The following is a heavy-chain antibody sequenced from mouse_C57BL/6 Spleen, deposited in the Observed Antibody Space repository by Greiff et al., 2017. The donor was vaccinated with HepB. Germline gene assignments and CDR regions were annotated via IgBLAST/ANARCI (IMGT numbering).Heavy chain of an antibody. Sequence: QVQLKESGAELARPGASVKLSCKASGYTFTSYGISWVKQRTGQGLEWIGEIYPRSGNTYYNEKFKGKATLTADKSSSTAYMELRSLTSEDSAVYFCANYYGSSSYYFDYWGQGTTLTVSS. CDR2: IYPRSGNT. V-gene: IGHV1-81*01. CDR1: GYTFTSYG. D-gene: IGHD1-1*01. CDR3: ANYYGSSSYYFDY. J-gene: IGHJ2*01.